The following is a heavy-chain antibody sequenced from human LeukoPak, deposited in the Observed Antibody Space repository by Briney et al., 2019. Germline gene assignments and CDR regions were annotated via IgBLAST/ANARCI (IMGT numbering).Heavy chain of an antibody. CDR3: ASSPRWGAVADNHFRA. J-gene: IGHJ5*02. CDR2: IRQDGSEK. D-gene: IGHD6-19*01. V-gene: IGHV3-7*03. CDR1: GFTFSSYW. Sequence: PGGSLRLSCAASGFTFSSYWMSWVRQAPGKGLEWVANIRQDGSEKYYVDSVKGRFTISRDNAKNSLYLQMNSLRAEDTAVYYCASSPRWGAVADNHFRAWGQGTLVTVSS.